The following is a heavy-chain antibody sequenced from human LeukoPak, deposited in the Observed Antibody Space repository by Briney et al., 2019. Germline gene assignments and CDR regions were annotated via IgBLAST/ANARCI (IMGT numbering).Heavy chain of an antibody. J-gene: IGHJ4*02. CDR1: GFTFSSYW. V-gene: IGHV3-74*01. Sequence: GGSLRLSCAASGFTFSSYWMHWVRQAPGKGLVWVSRINSDGSSTSYADSVKGRFTISRDNAKNTLYLQMNSLRAEDTAVYYCARGTSGWPLDYWGQGTLVTVSS. CDR2: INSDGSST. D-gene: IGHD6-19*01. CDR3: ARGTSGWPLDY.